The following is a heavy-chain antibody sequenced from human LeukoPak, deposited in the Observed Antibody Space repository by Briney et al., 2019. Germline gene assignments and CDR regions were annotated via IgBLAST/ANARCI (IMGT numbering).Heavy chain of an antibody. V-gene: IGHV1-69*13. Sequence: GASAKVSCKASGGTFSSYAISWVRQAPGQGLEWMGGIIPIFGTANYAQKFQGRVTITADESTSTAYMELSGLRSEDTAVYYCARDQSSSWSSSGWYYFDYWGQGTLVTVSS. J-gene: IGHJ4*02. CDR3: ARDQSSSWSSSGWYYFDY. D-gene: IGHD6-13*01. CDR2: IIPIFGTA. CDR1: GGTFSSYA.